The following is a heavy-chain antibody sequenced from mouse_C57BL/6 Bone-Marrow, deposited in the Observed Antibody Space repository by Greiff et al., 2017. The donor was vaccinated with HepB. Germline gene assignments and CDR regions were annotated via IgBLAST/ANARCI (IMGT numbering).Heavy chain of an antibody. CDR1: GYAFTNYL. J-gene: IGHJ4*01. V-gene: IGHV1-54*01. CDR2: INPGSGGT. Sequence: VQLQQSGAELVRPGTSVKVSCKASGYAFTNYLIEWVKQRPGQGLEWIGVINPGSGGTNYNEKFKGKATLTADKSSSTAYMQLSSLTSEDSAVYFCARGDSPYAKCCWGQGASVTVSS. D-gene: IGHD3-3*01. CDR3: ARGDSPYAKCC.